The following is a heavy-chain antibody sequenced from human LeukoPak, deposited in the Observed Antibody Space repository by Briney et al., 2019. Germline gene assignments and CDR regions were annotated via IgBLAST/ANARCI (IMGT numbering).Heavy chain of an antibody. D-gene: IGHD3-10*01. CDR2: IYYSGST. CDR1: GGPISSYY. CDR3: ARSELLWFGGVNSGFDY. J-gene: IGHJ4*02. Sequence: SETLSLTCTVSGGPISSYYWSWIRQPPGKGLEWIGYIYYSGSTNYSPSLKSRVTISVDTSKNQFSLKLSSVTAADTAVYYCARSELLWFGGVNSGFDYWGQGTLVTVSS. V-gene: IGHV4-59*01.